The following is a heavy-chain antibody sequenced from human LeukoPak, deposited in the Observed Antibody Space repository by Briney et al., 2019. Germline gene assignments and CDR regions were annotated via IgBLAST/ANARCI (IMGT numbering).Heavy chain of an antibody. D-gene: IGHD6-19*01. CDR1: GFTYSDYY. CDR2: ISGSSKYT. CDR3: ARGGSSGWSQFDF. V-gene: IGHV3-11*05. Sequence: PGRSLRLSCAASGFTYSDYYMSWIRQAPGKGLEWISYISGSSKYTNYADSVKGRFTISRDNAKNSLYLQMNSLRAEDTALCYCARGGSSGWSQFDFWGQGILVSVSS. J-gene: IGHJ4*02.